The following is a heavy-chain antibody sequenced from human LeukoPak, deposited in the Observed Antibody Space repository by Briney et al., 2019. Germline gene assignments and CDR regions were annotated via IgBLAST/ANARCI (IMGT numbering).Heavy chain of an antibody. D-gene: IGHD3-22*01. V-gene: IGHV3-73*01. J-gene: IGHJ4*02. CDR1: GFTFSGSA. CDR3: SSGNYYDSSDY. Sequence: GGALRLSCAASGFTFSGSAMHWVRQASGKGLEWVGRIRSKANSYATAYAASVKGRFTISRDDSKNTAYLQMNSLKTEDTAVYYCSSGNYYDSSDYWGQGTLVTVSS. CDR2: IRSKANSYAT.